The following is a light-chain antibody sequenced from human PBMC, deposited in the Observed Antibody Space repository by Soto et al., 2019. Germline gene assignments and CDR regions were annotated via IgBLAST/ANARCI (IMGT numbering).Light chain of an antibody. V-gene: IGKV1-5*01. CDR1: QSISSW. J-gene: IGKJ1*01. Sequence: DIQMTQSPSTLSASVGDRVTITCRASQSISSWLAWYQQKPGKAPKLLIYDASSLESGVPSRLIGSGSGTEFTLTISSLQPDDFATYYCQQYNSFRTLGQGTKVDIK. CDR2: DAS. CDR3: QQYNSFRT.